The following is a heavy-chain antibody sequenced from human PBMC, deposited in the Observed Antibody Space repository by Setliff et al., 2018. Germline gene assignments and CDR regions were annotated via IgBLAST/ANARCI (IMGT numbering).Heavy chain of an antibody. Sequence: ASVKVSCKASGYTFISYALHWVRQAPGQRLQWMGWINPASGNTKYSQEFQGRVTITRDTSATTVYMELSSLRSDDMAVYYCAADGVSPMHWWGQGTRVTVSS. CDR3: AADGVSPMHW. V-gene: IGHV1-3*03. CDR1: GYTFISYA. J-gene: IGHJ4*02. D-gene: IGHD6-13*01. CDR2: INPASGNT.